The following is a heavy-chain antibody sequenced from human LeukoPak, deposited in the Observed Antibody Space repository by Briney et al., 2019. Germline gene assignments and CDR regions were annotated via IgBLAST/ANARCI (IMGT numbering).Heavy chain of an antibody. Sequence: SETLSLTCTVSGGSISSYYWSWIRQPPGKGLEWFGYIYYSGSTNYNPSLKSRVTISVDTSKNQFSLKLSSVTAADAAVYYCASGYDILTGYSPGYWGQGTLVTVSS. CDR1: GGSISSYY. V-gene: IGHV4-59*08. CDR2: IYYSGST. D-gene: IGHD3-9*01. J-gene: IGHJ4*02. CDR3: ASGYDILTGYSPGY.